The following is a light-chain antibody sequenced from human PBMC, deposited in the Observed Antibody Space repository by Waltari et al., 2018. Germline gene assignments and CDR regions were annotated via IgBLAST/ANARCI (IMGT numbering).Light chain of an antibody. Sequence: QSALTQPASVSGSPGQSITISCTGTSSDVGGYNYVSWFQQHPGKAPKLMIYDVSNRPSGGSTRFSGSKSGNTASLTISGLQAGDEADYYCSSYTSSSTPLVFGGGTKLTVL. CDR3: SSYTSSSTPLV. V-gene: IGLV2-14*03. J-gene: IGLJ2*01. CDR2: DVS. CDR1: SSDVGGYNY.